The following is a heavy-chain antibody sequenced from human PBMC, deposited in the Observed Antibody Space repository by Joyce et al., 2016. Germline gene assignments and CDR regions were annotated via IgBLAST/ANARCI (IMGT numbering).Heavy chain of an antibody. D-gene: IGHD2-2*03. CDR2: VYHSGTT. Sequence: QVQLQESGPGLVKPSGTLSLICTVSGDSISGSYWWNWVRQPPGKGLEWIGEVYHSGTTTYNPSLQSRLTISGDKANNQFSLKLTSVTAADTAVYYCARMGLGYFWGQGALVTVSS. J-gene: IGHJ4*02. CDR3: ARMGLGYF. V-gene: IGHV4-4*02. CDR1: GDSISGSYW.